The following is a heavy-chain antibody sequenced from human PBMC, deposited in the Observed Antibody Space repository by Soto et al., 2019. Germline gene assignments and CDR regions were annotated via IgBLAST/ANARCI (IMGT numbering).Heavy chain of an antibody. V-gene: IGHV3-23*01. D-gene: IGHD6-13*01. Sequence: EVQLLESGGGLVQPGGSLRLSCAASAFTFTNYAMSWVRQAPGKGLEWVSAISGSGASTYYADFVKGRFTISRDNSKNTLHLQMNSLRAEDTAVYYCASHLTAGQLGALYYWGQGTLVTVSS. CDR3: ASHLTAGQLGALYY. J-gene: IGHJ4*02. CDR2: ISGSGAST. CDR1: AFTFTNYA.